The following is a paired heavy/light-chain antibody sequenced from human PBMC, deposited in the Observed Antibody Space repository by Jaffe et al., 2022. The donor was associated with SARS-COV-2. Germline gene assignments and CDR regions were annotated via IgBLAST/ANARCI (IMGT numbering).Heavy chain of an antibody. Sequence: QVQLVGSGGGVVQPGRSLRLSCAASGFTFYTYGIHWVRQGPGKGLEWVAVISYDGNNKEYADSVRGRFTISRDNSKNTLYLQMNSLRADDTAVYYCARDGPEGDYGGRGYFDYWGQGTLVTVSS. CDR2: ISYDGNNK. CDR1: GFTFYTYG. D-gene: IGHD4-17*01. J-gene: IGHJ4*02. CDR3: ARDGPEGDYGGRGYFDY. V-gene: IGHV3-33*01.
Light chain of an antibody. CDR1: HSVSSN. CDR3: QQYNYWWT. J-gene: IGKJ1*01. CDR2: GAS. V-gene: IGKV3D-15*01. Sequence: EVVMTQSPATLSVSPGERATLSCRASHSVSSNLAWYQQKPGQAPRLLIYGASTRATGIPVRFSGVGSGTEFTLTISGLQSEDFAVYYCQQYNYWWTFGQGTRVEV.